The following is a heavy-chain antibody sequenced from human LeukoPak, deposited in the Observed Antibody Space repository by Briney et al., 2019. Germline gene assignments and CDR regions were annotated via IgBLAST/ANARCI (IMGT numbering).Heavy chain of an antibody. CDR2: IYNSGTT. D-gene: IGHD3-22*01. J-gene: IGHJ4*02. Sequence: SGPTLVNPSQTLSLTCTVSGGSISTGGYYWTWIRQHPGKGLEWIGYIYNSGTTYYNPFLESRVAISIDTSKNQFSLRLNSVTAADTAVYYCARGYDISGYPLAYWGQGTPVTVSS. CDR1: GGSISTGGYY. CDR3: ARGYDISGYPLAY. V-gene: IGHV4-31*03.